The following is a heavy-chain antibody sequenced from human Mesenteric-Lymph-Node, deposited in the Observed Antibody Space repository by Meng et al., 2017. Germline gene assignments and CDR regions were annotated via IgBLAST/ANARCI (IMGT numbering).Heavy chain of an antibody. CDR2: MNPNSGGT. CDR3: AEDGYNY. Sequence: ASVKVSCKASGYTFNGCYMHWVRQAPGQGLEWMGRMNPNSGGTNYAQKFQGRVTMTRDTSNSTAYMELSSLRSDDTAVYYCAEDGYNYWGQGTLVTVSS. CDR1: GYTFNGCY. D-gene: IGHD5-24*01. J-gene: IGHJ4*02. V-gene: IGHV1-2*06.